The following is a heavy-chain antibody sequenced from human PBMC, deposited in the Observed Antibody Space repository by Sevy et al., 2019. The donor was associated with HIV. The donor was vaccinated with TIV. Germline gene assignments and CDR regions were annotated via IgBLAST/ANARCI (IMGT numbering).Heavy chain of an antibody. CDR3: ARDSATYTALANYYGMDV. V-gene: IGHV3-21*06. CDR1: GFMFNLYS. Sequence: GGSLRLSCTTSGFMFNLYSFNWVRQAPGKGLEWISFISSSGKYQFYADSVKGRFTMSRDTATNSVYLQFDSLRADDTAVYYCARDSATYTALANYYGMDVWGQGTTVTVSS. D-gene: IGHD5-18*01. CDR2: ISSSGKYQ. J-gene: IGHJ6*02.